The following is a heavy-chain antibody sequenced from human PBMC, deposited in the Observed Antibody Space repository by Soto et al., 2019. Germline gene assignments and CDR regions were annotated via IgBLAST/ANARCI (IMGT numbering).Heavy chain of an antibody. D-gene: IGHD6-19*01. CDR1: GFTFSNYG. J-gene: IGHJ3*02. CDR2: ILYDGSNK. V-gene: IGHV3-33*01. CDR3: ATGGSGWTHDAFDI. Sequence: RSLRLSCAASGFTFSNYGMHWARQAPGKGLEWVAAILYDGSNKYYADSVKGRFTISRDNSKNTLYLQMNSLRAEDTAVYYCATGGSGWTHDAFDIWGQGTMVTVSS.